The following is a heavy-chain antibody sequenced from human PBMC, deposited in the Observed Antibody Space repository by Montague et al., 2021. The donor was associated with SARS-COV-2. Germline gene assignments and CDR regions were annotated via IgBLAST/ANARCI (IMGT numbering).Heavy chain of an antibody. D-gene: IGHD3-10*01. V-gene: IGHV3-53*04. CDR1: GFTVSSNY. Sequence: SLRLSCAASGFTVSSNYMSWVRQAPGKGLEWVSVIYSGGSTYYADSVKGRLNISRHNSKNTLYLQMNSLRAEDTAVYYCARDLTYGSGRSYYYGIDVWGQGTTVTVPS. J-gene: IGHJ6*02. CDR3: ARDLTYGSGRSYYYGIDV. CDR2: IYSGGST.